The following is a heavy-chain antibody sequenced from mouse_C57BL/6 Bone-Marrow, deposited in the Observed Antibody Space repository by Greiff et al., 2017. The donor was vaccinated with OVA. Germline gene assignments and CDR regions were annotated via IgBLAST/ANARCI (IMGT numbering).Heavy chain of an antibody. CDR1: GFTFSSYA. CDR2: ISDGGSYT. J-gene: IGHJ1*03. Sequence: VQLQESGGGLVKPGGSLKLSCAASGFTFSSYAMSWVRQTPEKRLEWVATISDGGSYTYYPDNVKGRFTISRDNAKNNLYLQMSHLKSEDTAMYYCARDRDYYGSSYDWYFDVWGTGTTVTVSS. D-gene: IGHD1-1*01. V-gene: IGHV5-4*01. CDR3: ARDRDYYGSSYDWYFDV.